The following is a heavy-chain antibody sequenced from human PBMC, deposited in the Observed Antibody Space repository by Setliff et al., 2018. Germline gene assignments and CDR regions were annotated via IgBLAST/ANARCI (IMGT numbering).Heavy chain of an antibody. V-gene: IGHV4-34*01. CDR2: INHSGSS. Sequence: SETLSLTCAAYGGTFSDYYWTWIRQPPGKGLEWIGEINHSGSSNYAPSLKSRVTMSIDASKNQFSLKMTSVTAADTAVYYCARGRNIAARLLDTWGQGSLVTVSS. J-gene: IGHJ5*02. CDR1: GGTFSDYY. D-gene: IGHD6-6*01. CDR3: ARGRNIAARLLDT.